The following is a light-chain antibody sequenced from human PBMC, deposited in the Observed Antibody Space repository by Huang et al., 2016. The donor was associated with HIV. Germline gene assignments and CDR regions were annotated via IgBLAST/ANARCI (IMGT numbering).Light chain of an antibody. J-gene: IGKJ4*01. V-gene: IGKV3D-15*01. CDR1: PGVRTN. CDR2: GAS. CDR3: QQYNDWPPLT. Sequence: VMTQSPASLSASPGATVTLSCRARPGVRTNLAWYQQKPGLAPTLLMFGASPRATGTPPRFSGSGSGTDFTLTITSLQSSDSAIYYCQQYNDWPPLTFGGGTKVEI.